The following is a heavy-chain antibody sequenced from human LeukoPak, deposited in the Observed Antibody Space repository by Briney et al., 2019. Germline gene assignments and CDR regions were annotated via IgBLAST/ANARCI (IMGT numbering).Heavy chain of an antibody. Sequence: PGGSLTLSCAASGFTFTTYAMSWVRQAPGKGLEWLSGVSNSGGSISYADSVKGRFTLSRDSSKITLYLKINTLKVRHTAVYQCAKGAAYCGGDCFLYYFNYWGQGTLVTVSS. J-gene: IGHJ4*02. V-gene: IGHV3-23*01. CDR3: AKGAAYCGGDCFLYYFNY. CDR2: VSNSGGSI. D-gene: IGHD2-21*02. CDR1: GFTFTTYA.